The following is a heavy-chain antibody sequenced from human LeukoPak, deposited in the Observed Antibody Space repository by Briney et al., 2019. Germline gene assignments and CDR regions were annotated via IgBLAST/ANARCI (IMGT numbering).Heavy chain of an antibody. CDR1: GGTFSSYA. CDR3: ARDMGVSVEQLVLANYYYYMDV. CDR2: IIPIFGTA. Sequence: SVKVSCKASGGTFSSYAISWVRQAPGQGLEWMGGIIPIFGTANYAQKFQGRVTITADESTSTAYMELSSLRSEDTAVYYCARDMGVSVEQLVLANYYYYMDVWGKGTTVTVSS. D-gene: IGHD6-6*01. J-gene: IGHJ6*03. V-gene: IGHV1-69*13.